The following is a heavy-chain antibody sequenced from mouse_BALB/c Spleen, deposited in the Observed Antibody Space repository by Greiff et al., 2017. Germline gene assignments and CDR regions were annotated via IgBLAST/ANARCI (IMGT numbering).Heavy chain of an antibody. CDR2: IDPANGNT. V-gene: IGHV14-3*02. D-gene: IGHD1-1*01. CDR3: FLITTVVAPFDY. J-gene: IGHJ2*01. CDR1: GFNIKDTY. Sequence: VQLKESGAELVKPGASVKLSCTASGFNIKDTYMHWVKQRPEQGLEWIGRIDPANGNTKYDPKFQGKATITADTSSNTAYLQLSSLTSEDTAVYYCFLITTVVAPFDYWGQGTTLTVSS.